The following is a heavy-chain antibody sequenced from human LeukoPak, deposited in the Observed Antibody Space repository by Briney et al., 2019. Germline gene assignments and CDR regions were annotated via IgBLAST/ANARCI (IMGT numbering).Heavy chain of an antibody. CDR2: IYHSGST. J-gene: IGHJ4*02. Sequence: SGTLSLTCAVSGGSISSSNWWSWVRQPPGKGLEWIGEIYHSGSTNYNPSLKSRVTISVDKSKNQFSLKLSSVTAADTAVYYCARAISGYDPSTQSGFDYWGQGTLVTVSS. D-gene: IGHD5-12*01. V-gene: IGHV4-4*02. CDR3: ARAISGYDPSTQSGFDY. CDR1: GGSISSSNW.